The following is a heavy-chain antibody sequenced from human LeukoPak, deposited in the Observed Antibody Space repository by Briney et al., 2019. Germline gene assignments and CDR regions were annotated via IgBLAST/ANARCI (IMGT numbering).Heavy chain of an antibody. J-gene: IGHJ4*02. CDR3: ARDHGSSWYGGSRPAFDY. CDR2: INPNSSGT. V-gene: IGHV1-2*02. D-gene: IGHD6-13*01. CDR1: GGTFSSYA. Sequence: GASVKVSCKASGGTFSSYAISWVRQAPGQGLEWMGGINPNSSGTNYAQKFQGRVTMTRDTSISTAYMELSRLRSDDTAVYYCARDHGSSWYGGSRPAFDYWGQGTLVTVSS.